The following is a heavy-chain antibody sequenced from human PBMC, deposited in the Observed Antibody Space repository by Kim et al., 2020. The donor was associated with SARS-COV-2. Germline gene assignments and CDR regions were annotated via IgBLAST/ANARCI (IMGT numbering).Heavy chain of an antibody. D-gene: IGHD5-18*01. Sequence: GGSLRLSCAASGFTFSSYEMNWVRQAPGKGLEWVSYISSSGSTIYYADSVKGRFTISRDNAKNSLYLQMNSLRAEDTAVYYCASDDTTMLTVFDYWGQGTLGTVSS. CDR2: ISSSGSTI. V-gene: IGHV3-48*03. J-gene: IGHJ4*02. CDR3: ASDDTTMLTVFDY. CDR1: GFTFSSYE.